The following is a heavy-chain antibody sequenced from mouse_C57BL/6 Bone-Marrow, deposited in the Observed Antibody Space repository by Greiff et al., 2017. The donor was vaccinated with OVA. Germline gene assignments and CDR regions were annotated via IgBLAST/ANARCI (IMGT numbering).Heavy chain of an antibody. D-gene: IGHD2-5*01. V-gene: IGHV3-6*01. CDR3: ASYYSKKENFDY. CDR1: GYSITSGYY. J-gene: IGHJ2*01. Sequence: EVQLQQSGPGLVKPSQSLSLTCSVTGYSITSGYYWNWIRQFPGNKLEWMGYISYDGSNNYNPSLKNRISITRDTSKNQFFLKLNSVTTEDTATYYCASYYSKKENFDYWGQGTTLTVSS. CDR2: ISYDGSN.